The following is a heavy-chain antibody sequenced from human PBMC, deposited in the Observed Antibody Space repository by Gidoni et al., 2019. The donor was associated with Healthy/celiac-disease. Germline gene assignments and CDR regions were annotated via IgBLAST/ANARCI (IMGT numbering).Heavy chain of an antibody. CDR2: ISYDGSNT. D-gene: IGHD2-15*01. CDR3: ARDLAVVAATLNYYYYGMDV. CDR1: GFSCSSYA. V-gene: IGHV3-30*01. Sequence: QVQLVESGGGVVQQGRALRLSGAASGFSCSSYAMNWVRQAPGKGLEWLAVISYDGSNTYYADSVKGRFTISRDNSQNTLYLQMNSLRAEDTAVYYCARDLAVVAATLNYYYYGMDVWGQGTTVTVSS. J-gene: IGHJ6*02.